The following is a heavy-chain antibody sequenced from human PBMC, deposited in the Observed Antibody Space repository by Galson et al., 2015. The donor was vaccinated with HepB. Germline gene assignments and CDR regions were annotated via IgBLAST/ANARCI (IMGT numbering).Heavy chain of an antibody. J-gene: IGHJ4*02. CDR3: VKAYYYDSSGYFYPSFDY. CDR2: ISSNGGST. Sequence: SLRLSCAASGFTFSSYAMHWVRQAPGKGLEYVSAISSNGGSTYYADSVKGRFTISRDNSKNTLYLQMSSLRAEDTAVYYCVKAYYYDSSGYFYPSFDYWGQGTLVTVSS. D-gene: IGHD3-22*01. CDR1: GFTFSSYA. V-gene: IGHV3-64D*06.